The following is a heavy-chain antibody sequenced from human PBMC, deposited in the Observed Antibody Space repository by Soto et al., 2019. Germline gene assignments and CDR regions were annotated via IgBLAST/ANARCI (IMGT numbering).Heavy chain of an antibody. V-gene: IGHV1-46*01. D-gene: IGHD1-20*01. Sequence: QVQLVQSGAEVKKPGASVKVSCKASGYTFTSYFLHWVRHAPGQGLEWMVVINPTGGATSYAKKCQGRVSMTRDTSTSTVYMELSSLGPDDTAVYYCARVEVQGAYNSFWGQGTLVTVSS. J-gene: IGHJ4*02. CDR1: GYTFTSYF. CDR3: ARVEVQGAYNSF. CDR2: INPTGGAT.